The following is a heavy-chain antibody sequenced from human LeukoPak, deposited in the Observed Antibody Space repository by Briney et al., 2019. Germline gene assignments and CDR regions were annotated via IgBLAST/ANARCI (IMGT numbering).Heavy chain of an antibody. D-gene: IGHD4-17*01. J-gene: IGHJ4*02. CDR1: GFTFSSYS. CDR2: ISTSSSYI. Sequence: KPGGSLRLSCAASGFTFSSYSMNWVRQAPGKGLEWVSFISTSSSYIYYADSVKGRFTISRDNAKNSLYLQMNSLRAEDTAVYYCARGLLLGDYLFDYWGQGTLVTVSS. CDR3: ARGLLLGDYLFDY. V-gene: IGHV3-21*01.